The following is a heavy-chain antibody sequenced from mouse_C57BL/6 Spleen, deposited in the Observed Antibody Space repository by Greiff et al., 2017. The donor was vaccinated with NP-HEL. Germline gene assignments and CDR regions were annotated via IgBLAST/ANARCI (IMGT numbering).Heavy chain of an antibody. J-gene: IGHJ4*01. V-gene: IGHV5-9-1*02. CDR3: TRVDDTSTVVDDYAMDY. Sequence: EVKLMESGEGLVKPGGSLKLSCAASGFTFSSYAMSWVRQTPEKRLEWVAYISSGGDYIYYADTVKGRFTISRDNARNTLYLQMSSLKTDDTAKYYCTRVDDTSTVVDDYAMDYWGQGTSVTVSS. D-gene: IGHD1-1*01. CDR1: GFTFSSYA. CDR2: ISSGGDYI.